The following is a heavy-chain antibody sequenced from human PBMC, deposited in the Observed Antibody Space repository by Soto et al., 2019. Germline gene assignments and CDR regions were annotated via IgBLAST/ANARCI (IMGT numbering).Heavy chain of an antibody. J-gene: IGHJ4*02. D-gene: IGHD2-2*01. Sequence: GGSLRLSCAASGFTFNNYAMGWVRQAPGKGLEWVSAITDSGDDTYYIDSVKGRFTISRDNSKSTLYLQMNSLRAEDTAIYYCAQLGSSSWSPHYYFDYWGQGTLVTVSS. V-gene: IGHV3-23*01. CDR2: ITDSGDDT. CDR3: AQLGSSSWSPHYYFDY. CDR1: GFTFNNYA.